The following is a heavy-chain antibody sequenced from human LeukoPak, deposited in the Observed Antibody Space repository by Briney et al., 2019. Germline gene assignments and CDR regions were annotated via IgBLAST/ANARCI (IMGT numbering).Heavy chain of an antibody. CDR3: ARPGSIAVAGPFDY. D-gene: IGHD6-19*01. J-gene: IGHJ4*02. V-gene: IGHV4-39*01. CDR1: GGSIGSSSYY. CDR2: IYYSGST. Sequence: SETLSLTCTVSGGSIGSSSYYWGWIRQPPGKGLEWIGSIYYSGSTYYNPSLKSRVTISVDTSKNQFSLKLSSVTAADTAVYYCARPGSIAVAGPFDYWGQGTLVTVSS.